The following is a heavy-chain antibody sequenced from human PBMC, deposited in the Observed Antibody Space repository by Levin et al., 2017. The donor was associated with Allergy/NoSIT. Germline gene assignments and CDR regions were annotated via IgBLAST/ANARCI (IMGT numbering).Heavy chain of an antibody. D-gene: IGHD6-19*01. CDR2: ISWDGSRT. CDR1: GFTFDDYT. Sequence: LSLTCAASGFTFDDYTMHWVRQVPGKGLEWVSLISWDGSRTYYADSVKGRFTISRDNSKNSLYLQMNSLRTEDTALYYCAKDKSVRGYSSGDYWGQGTLVTVSS. J-gene: IGHJ4*02. V-gene: IGHV3-43*01. CDR3: AKDKSVRGYSSGDY.